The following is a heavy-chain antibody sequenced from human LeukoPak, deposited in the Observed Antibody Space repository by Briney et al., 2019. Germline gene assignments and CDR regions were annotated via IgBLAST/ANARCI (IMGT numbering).Heavy chain of an antibody. CDR2: VYYTGST. J-gene: IGHJ4*02. D-gene: IGHD6-6*01. CDR3: ARHFAYSSSSYFDY. CDR1: GGSVSNYY. Sequence: SETLSLTCSVSGGSVSNYYWSWIRQPPGKGLEWIGYVYYTGSTNYNPSLKSRVTMFEDKSKNQFSPRLYSVTVADTAVYYCARHFAYSSSSYFDYWGQGSLVTVSS. V-gene: IGHV4-59*08.